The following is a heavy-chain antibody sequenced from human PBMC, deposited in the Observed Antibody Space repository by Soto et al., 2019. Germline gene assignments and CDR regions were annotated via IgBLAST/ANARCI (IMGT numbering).Heavy chain of an antibody. J-gene: IGHJ5*02. Sequence: EVQLVESGGGLVQPGGSLRLSCAASGFTFSSYSMNWVRQAPGKGLEWVSYISSSSSTIYYADSVKGRFTISRDNAKNSLYLQMNMLRDEDTAVYCCARKGGNLNRFDPWGQGTLVTVSS. D-gene: IGHD1-26*01. CDR2: ISSSSSTI. V-gene: IGHV3-48*02. CDR3: ARKGGNLNRFDP. CDR1: GFTFSSYS.